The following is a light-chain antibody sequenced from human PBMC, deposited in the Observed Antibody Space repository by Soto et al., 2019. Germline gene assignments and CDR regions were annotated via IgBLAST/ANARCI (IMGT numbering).Light chain of an antibody. Sequence: QPVLTQPASVSGSPGQSIRISCTGTSSDVGSYNLVSWYQQHPGKAPKLMIYEVSKRPSGVSNRFSGSKSGNTASLTISGLQAEDEADYYCCSYAGSSTPLIFGTGTKVTVL. V-gene: IGLV2-23*02. J-gene: IGLJ1*01. CDR3: CSYAGSSTPLI. CDR2: EVS. CDR1: SSDVGSYNL.